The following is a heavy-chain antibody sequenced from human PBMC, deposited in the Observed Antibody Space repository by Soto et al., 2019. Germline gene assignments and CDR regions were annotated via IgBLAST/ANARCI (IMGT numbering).Heavy chain of an antibody. CDR1: GFTFSDYS. V-gene: IGHV3-48*02. CDR3: ASPEVVLNY. Sequence: GGTLSLSCAASGFTFSDYSMNWVRQAPGKRVEWHATITRSGETTYYAGSVNARFTISRDNAKRPLYVEMNSLRDDVSATYYCASPEVVLNYWGQGTPVTVSS. D-gene: IGHD2-15*01. J-gene: IGHJ4*02. CDR2: ITRSGETT.